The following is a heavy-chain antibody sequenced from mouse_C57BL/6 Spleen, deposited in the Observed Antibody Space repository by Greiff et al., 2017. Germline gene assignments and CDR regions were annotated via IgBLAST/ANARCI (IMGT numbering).Heavy chain of an antibody. J-gene: IGHJ4*01. CDR2: IDPENGDT. D-gene: IGHD4-1*01. V-gene: IGHV14-4*01. Sequence: VQLQQSGAELVRPGASVKLSCTASGFNIKDDYMHWVKQRPEQGLEWIGWIDPENGDTAYASKFQGKATITADTSSNTAYLQLSSLTSEDTAVYYCTTNWDGYAMDYWGQGTSVTVSS. CDR3: TTNWDGYAMDY. CDR1: GFNIKDDY.